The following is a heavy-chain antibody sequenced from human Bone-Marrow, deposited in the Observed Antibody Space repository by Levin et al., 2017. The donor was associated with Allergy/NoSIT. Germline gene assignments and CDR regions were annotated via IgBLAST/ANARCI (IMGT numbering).Heavy chain of an antibody. D-gene: IGHD4-17*01. V-gene: IGHV3-33*01. CDR2: IWFDGSEK. CDR3: VRGEGDYVGDTFSL. CDR1: GFSFSIFA. J-gene: IGHJ3*01. Sequence: GGSLRLSCAASGFSFSIFAMHWVRQAPGKGLEWVAVIWFDGSEKYYADSTKGRITISRDNSKNTLYLQMKSLRVEDTAVYYCVRGEGDYVGDTFSLWGQGTMVTVSS.